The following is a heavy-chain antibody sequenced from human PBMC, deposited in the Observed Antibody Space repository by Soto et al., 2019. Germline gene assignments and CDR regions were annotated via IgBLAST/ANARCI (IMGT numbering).Heavy chain of an antibody. V-gene: IGHV1-2*04. CDR2: INPNSGGT. CDR1: GYTFTGYY. CDR3: ARDHGVGSGWTKYYYDYGMDV. J-gene: IGHJ6*04. Sequence: ASVKVSCKASGYTFTGYYMHWVRQAPGQGLEWLGWINPNSGGTNYAQKFQGWVTMTRDTSISTAYMELSRLRSDDTAVYYCARDHGVGSGWTKYYYDYGMDVWREGTTVTVAS. D-gene: IGHD6-19*01.